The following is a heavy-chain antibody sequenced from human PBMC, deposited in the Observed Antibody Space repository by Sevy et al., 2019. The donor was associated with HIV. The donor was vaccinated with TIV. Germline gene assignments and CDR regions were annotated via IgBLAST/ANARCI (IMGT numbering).Heavy chain of an antibody. V-gene: IGHV3-74*01. CDR3: ARAGIGDFWSGYYGIDH. CDR1: GFTFRNYW. J-gene: IGHJ4*02. CDR2: IHTDGSSS. D-gene: IGHD3-3*01. Sequence: GSLRLSCAASGFTFRNYWMHWVRQAPGKGLVSVSYIHTDGSSSYYADYVKGRFTISRDNAQNTLYLQMNSLRAEDTGVYYCARAGIGDFWSGYYGIDHWGQGTLVTVSS.